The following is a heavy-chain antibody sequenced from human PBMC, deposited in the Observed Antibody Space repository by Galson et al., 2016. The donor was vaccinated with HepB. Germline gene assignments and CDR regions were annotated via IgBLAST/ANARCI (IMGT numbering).Heavy chain of an antibody. V-gene: IGHV5-51*01. J-gene: IGHJ3*02. CDR1: GYSFTSYW. D-gene: IGHD3-16*01. CDR2: IYPGDSDT. CDR3: ARQRRCQGGARNAFNI. Sequence: QSGAEVKKPGESLKISCKGSGYSFTSYWIGWVRQMPGKGLEWMGIIYPGDSDTRYSPSFQGQVTIPADKSISTAYLQWSSLKASDTAMYYCARQRRCQGGARNAFNIWGQGTMVTVSS.